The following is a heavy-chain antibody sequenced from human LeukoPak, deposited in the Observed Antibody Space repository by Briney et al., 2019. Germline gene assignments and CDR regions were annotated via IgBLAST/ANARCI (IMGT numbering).Heavy chain of an antibody. V-gene: IGHV3-33*08. Sequence: GGSLGLSCAASGFTVSSNYMSWVRQAPGKGLEWVAVIWHDGSNKYYADSVKGRFTISRDNSKNTSYLQMNSLRAEDTAVYYCANNFDYWGQGTLVAVSS. CDR1: GFTVSSNY. J-gene: IGHJ4*02. CDR3: ANNFDY. CDR2: IWHDGSNK.